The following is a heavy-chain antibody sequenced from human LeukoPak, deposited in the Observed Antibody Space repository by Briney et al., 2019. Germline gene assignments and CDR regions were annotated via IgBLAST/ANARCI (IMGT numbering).Heavy chain of an antibody. V-gene: IGHV4-59*01. CDR1: GGSISSYY. CDR3: ARTLTGYSSSWYWFDP. Sequence: SSETLSLTCTVSGGSISSYYWSWIRQPPGKGLEWIGYIYYSGSTNYNPSLKSRVTISVDTSKNQFSLKLSSVTAADTAVDYCARTLTGYSSSWYWFDPWGQGTLVTVSS. J-gene: IGHJ5*02. CDR2: IYYSGST. D-gene: IGHD6-13*01.